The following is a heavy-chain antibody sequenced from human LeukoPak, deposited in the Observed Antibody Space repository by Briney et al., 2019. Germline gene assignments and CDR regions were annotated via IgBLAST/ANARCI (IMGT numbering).Heavy chain of an antibody. V-gene: IGHV1-8*01. CDR3: ARVPVCTKYHRLRFLEWSKSYYYYMDV. D-gene: IGHD3-3*01. J-gene: IGHJ6*03. Sequence: ASVTVSCKASGYTFTSYDINWVRQATGQGLEWMGWMNPNSGNTGYAQNFQGRVTMTRNTSISTAYMELSSLRSEDTAVYYCARVPVCTKYHRLRFLEWSKSYYYYMDVWGKGTTVTVSS. CDR1: GYTFTSYD. CDR2: MNPNSGNT.